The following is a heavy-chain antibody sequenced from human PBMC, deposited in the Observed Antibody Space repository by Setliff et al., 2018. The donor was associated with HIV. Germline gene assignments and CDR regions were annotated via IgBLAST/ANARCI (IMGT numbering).Heavy chain of an antibody. CDR3: ARNPRIAVAGTDYYYYMDV. Sequence: ASVKVSCKASGYTFTSYYMHWVRQAPGQGLEWIGIINPSGGSTSYAQKFQGRVTMTRDTSTSTVYMELSSPRSEDTAVYYCARNPRIAVAGTDYYYYMDVWGKGTTVT. CDR2: INPSGGST. D-gene: IGHD6-19*01. CDR1: GYTFTSYY. J-gene: IGHJ6*03. V-gene: IGHV1-46*01.